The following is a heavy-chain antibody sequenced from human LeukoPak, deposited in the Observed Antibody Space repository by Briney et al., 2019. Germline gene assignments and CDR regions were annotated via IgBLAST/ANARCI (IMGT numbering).Heavy chain of an antibody. CDR3: AKEVVEYGSGSPHYFDL. D-gene: IGHD3-10*01. J-gene: IGHJ4*02. V-gene: IGHV3-23*01. Sequence: QPGPSLRLSRAPSGFPVTSHAMSSARQAPGKALDGVSANSRSGGSRYYAVSVKGRFTISRDNSKNTLYVQMNSLRAEDRAVYYCAKEVVEYGSGSPHYFDLWAQGNGVSVFS. CDR1: GFPVTSHA. CDR2: NSRSGGSR.